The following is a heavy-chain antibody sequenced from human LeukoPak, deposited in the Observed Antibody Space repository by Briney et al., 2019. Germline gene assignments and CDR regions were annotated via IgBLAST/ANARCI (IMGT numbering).Heavy chain of an antibody. J-gene: IGHJ3*02. CDR2: ISYDGSNK. Sequence: PGGSLRLSCAASGFTFSSYAMHWVRQAPGKGLEWVAVISYDGSNKYYADSVKGRFTISRDNSKNTLYLQMNSLRAEDTAVYYCARDKLLYFMNYGGNSNAFDIWGQGTMVTVSS. CDR1: GFTFSSYA. V-gene: IGHV3-30-3*01. CDR3: ARDKLLYFMNYGGNSNAFDI. D-gene: IGHD4-23*01.